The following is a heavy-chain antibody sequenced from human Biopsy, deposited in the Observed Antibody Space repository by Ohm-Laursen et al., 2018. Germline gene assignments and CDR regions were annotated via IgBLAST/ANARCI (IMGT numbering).Heavy chain of an antibody. D-gene: IGHD6-19*01. V-gene: IGHV1-8*01. J-gene: IGHJ6*02. CDR1: GHTFRSYN. Sequence: ASVKVSCKASGHTFRSYNFDWVRQASGQGLEWMGWMNPNTGNTAYAQKFQGRVTMTRNTSISTAFMEMTSLRSEDTAIYYCAMSSGRNLRHGMDVWGQGTTVTVSS. CDR3: AMSSGRNLRHGMDV. CDR2: MNPNTGNT.